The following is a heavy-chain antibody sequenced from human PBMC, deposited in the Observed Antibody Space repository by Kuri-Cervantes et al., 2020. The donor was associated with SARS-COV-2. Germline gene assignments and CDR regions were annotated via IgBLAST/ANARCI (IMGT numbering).Heavy chain of an antibody. D-gene: IGHD2-2*01. J-gene: IGHJ6*02. CDR2: ISSSSSYI. V-gene: IGHV3-21*01. CDR3: ARGGYCSSTSWADYYYYGMDV. CDR1: GFTFSSYS. Sequence: GGSLRLSCAASGFTFSSYSMNWVRQAPGKGLEWVSSISSSSSYIYYADSVKGRFTNSRDNATNSQYLQMNSLRAEDTAVYYCARGGYCSSTSWADYYYYGMDVWGQGTTVTVSS.